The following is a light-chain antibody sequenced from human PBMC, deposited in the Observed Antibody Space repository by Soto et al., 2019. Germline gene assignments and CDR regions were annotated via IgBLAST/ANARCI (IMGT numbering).Light chain of an antibody. V-gene: IGLV1-51*02. J-gene: IGLJ1*01. CDR2: ENN. Sequence: QSVLTQPPSVSAAPGQKVTISCSGSSSNIGNNYVSWYQQLPGTAPKLLIYENNKRPSGIPDRFSGSKSGTSATLGITGLQTGDEADYYCGTWDSSLSAVHVFGTGTKLTVL. CDR1: SSNIGNNY. CDR3: GTWDSSLSAVHV.